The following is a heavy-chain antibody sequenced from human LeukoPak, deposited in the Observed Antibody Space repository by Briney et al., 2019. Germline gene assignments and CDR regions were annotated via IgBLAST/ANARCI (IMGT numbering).Heavy chain of an antibody. J-gene: IGHJ5*02. CDR2: ISGSGGTS. V-gene: IGHV3-23*01. CDR1: GFIFSDHA. Sequence: GGSLKLSCEASGFIFSDHAMNWVRQAPGKGLEWVSGISGSGGTSNYADSVKGRFTISRDNSKNTLFLHMNSLRAEDTALYYCAKGGSSGYFLDLWGQGTLVTVSS. D-gene: IGHD3-22*01. CDR3: AKGGSSGYFLDL.